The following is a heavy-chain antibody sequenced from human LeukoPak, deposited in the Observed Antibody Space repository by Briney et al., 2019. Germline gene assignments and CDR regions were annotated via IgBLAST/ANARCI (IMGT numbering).Heavy chain of an antibody. D-gene: IGHD5-12*01. CDR1: GGTFSSYA. V-gene: IGHV1-69*06. J-gene: IGHJ4*02. CDR2: IIPIFGTA. Sequence: GASVKVPCKASGGTFSSYAISWVRQAPGQGLEWMGGIIPIFGTANYAQKLQGRVTITADKSTSTAYMELSSLRSEDTAVYYCARDQAKGEWLRNFDYWGQGTLVTVSS. CDR3: ARDQAKGEWLRNFDY.